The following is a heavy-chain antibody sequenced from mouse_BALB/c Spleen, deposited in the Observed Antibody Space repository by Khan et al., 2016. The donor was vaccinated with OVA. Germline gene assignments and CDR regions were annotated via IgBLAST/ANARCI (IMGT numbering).Heavy chain of an antibody. J-gene: IGHJ4*01. CDR1: GFSLTDYA. Sequence: VQLVESGPGLVAPSQSLSITCTVSGFSLTDYAVSWIRQPPGKGLEWLGLIWAGGSKYYNSVLKSRLSISKDNSKSQVFLKVNSLRTDNTAMYYCAKDPPYYGMDYWGQGTSVTVSS. CDR3: AKDPPYYGMDY. V-gene: IGHV2-6-5*01. CDR2: IWAGGSK.